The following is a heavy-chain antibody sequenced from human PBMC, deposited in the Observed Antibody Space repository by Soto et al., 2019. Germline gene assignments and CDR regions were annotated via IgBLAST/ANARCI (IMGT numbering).Heavy chain of an antibody. D-gene: IGHD1-1*01. CDR1: GFTFSSYG. J-gene: IGHJ4*02. V-gene: IGHV3-33*01. Sequence: QVQLVESGGGVVQPGRSLRLSCAASGFTFSSYGMHWVRQAPGKGLEWVAVIWYDGSNKYYADSVKGRFTISRDNSKNTLDLQMNSLRAEDTAVYYCAREGGTVGLWDYWGQGTLVTVSS. CDR2: IWYDGSNK. CDR3: AREGGTVGLWDY.